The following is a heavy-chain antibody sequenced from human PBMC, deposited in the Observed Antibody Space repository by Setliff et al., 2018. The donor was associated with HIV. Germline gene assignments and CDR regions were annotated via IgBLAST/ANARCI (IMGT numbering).Heavy chain of an antibody. D-gene: IGHD6-19*01. Sequence: GESLKISCAASGFTFSGYEMNWVRQAPGKGPEWIAYISASSDTINYADSVEGRFTISRDNAMYSLYLQMNSLRAEDTALYYCATGGWFDYWGQGVLVTVSS. CDR2: ISASSDTI. J-gene: IGHJ4*02. V-gene: IGHV3-48*03. CDR1: GFTFSGYE. CDR3: ATGGWFDY.